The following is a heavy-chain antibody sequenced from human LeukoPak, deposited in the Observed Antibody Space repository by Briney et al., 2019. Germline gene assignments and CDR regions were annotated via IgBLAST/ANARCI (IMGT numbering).Heavy chain of an antibody. V-gene: IGHV1-18*01. D-gene: IGHD4-11*01. Sequence: ASVTVSCTASGYTFTSYGISWVRQAPGQGLEWMGWISAYNGNTNYAQKLQGRVTMTTDTSTSTAYMELRSLRSDDTAVYYCARAGWLTVTTDAFDIWGQGTMVTVSS. CDR2: ISAYNGNT. CDR1: GYTFTSYG. CDR3: ARAGWLTVTTDAFDI. J-gene: IGHJ3*02.